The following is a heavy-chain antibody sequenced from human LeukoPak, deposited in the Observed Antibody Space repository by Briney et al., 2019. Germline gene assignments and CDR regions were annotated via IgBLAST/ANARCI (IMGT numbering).Heavy chain of an antibody. J-gene: IGHJ4*02. Sequence: ASVKVSCKASGYTFTGCFIHYVRQAPGQGLEWMGWIDPNSDNIRYSETFKDRVTMTRDTSTNTAYMELSWLRSDDTAVYYCPRSAYNYGYVYFDHWGQGTLVMVSS. CDR2: IDPNSDNI. CDR3: PRSAYNYGYVYFDH. D-gene: IGHD5-18*01. V-gene: IGHV1-2*02. CDR1: GYTFTGCF.